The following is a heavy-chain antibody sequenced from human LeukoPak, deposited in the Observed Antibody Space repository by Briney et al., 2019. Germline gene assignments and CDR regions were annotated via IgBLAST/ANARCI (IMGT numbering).Heavy chain of an antibody. V-gene: IGHV3-74*01. CDR1: GFTFSSYE. Sequence: GGSLRLSCAASGFTFSSYEMNWVRQAPGKGLVWVSRIKSDGSSIVYADSVKGRVTISRDNAKNTLYLQMNSLRAEDTAVYYCTRDLDYGGYSNFDYWGQGTLVTVSS. D-gene: IGHD4-23*01. J-gene: IGHJ4*02. CDR2: IKSDGSSI. CDR3: TRDLDYGGYSNFDY.